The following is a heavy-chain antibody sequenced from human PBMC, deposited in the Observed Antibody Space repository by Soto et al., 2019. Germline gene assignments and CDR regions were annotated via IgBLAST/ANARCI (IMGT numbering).Heavy chain of an antibody. D-gene: IGHD2-15*01. CDR3: AKEGLRYCSGGSCGEMDV. CDR1: GFTFSSYG. CDR2: ISYDGSNK. Sequence: QVQLVESGGGVVQPGGSLRLSCAASGFTFSSYGMHWVRQAPGKGLEWVAVISYDGSNKYYADSVKGRFTISRDNSKNTLYLQMNSLRAEDTAVYYCAKEGLRYCSGGSCGEMDVWGKGTTVTVSS. J-gene: IGHJ6*04. V-gene: IGHV3-30*18.